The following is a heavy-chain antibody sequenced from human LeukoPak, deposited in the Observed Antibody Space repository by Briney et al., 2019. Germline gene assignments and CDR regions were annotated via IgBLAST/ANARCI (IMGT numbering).Heavy chain of an antibody. CDR1: GYTFTSYD. Sequence: ASVKVSGKASGYTFTSYDINWVRQATGQGLEWMGWMNSNSGNTGYAQKFQGRVTMTRNTSISTAYMELSSLRSEDTAVYYCARSEWNIWFGELPPDYWGQGTLVTVSS. CDR2: MNSNSGNT. J-gene: IGHJ4*02. V-gene: IGHV1-8*01. CDR3: ARSEWNIWFGELPPDY. D-gene: IGHD3-10*01.